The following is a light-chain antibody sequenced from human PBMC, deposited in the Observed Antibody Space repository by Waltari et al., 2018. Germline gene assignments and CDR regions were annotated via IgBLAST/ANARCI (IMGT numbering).Light chain of an antibody. CDR3: ATWDDSLNGHV. Sequence: QSVLTQPPSASGTPGQKVTISCSGSTSNIGSHTVNWYQQLPGAAPKLLIFSNDPRPSGVPDRFSGSKSGTSASLAISGLQSEDEADYYCATWDDSLNGHVFGGGTKV. V-gene: IGLV1-44*01. CDR2: SND. J-gene: IGLJ2*01. CDR1: TSNIGSHT.